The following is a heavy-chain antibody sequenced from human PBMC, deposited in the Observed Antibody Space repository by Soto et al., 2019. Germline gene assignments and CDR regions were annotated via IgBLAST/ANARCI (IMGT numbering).Heavy chain of an antibody. CDR1: GFTFSSYW. CDR2: IKQDGSEK. D-gene: IGHD3-10*01. J-gene: IGHJ4*02. Sequence: GGSLRLSCAASGFTFSSYWMSWVRQAPGKGLEWVANIKQDGSEKYYEDSVKGRFTISREKAKNSLYLQMNSLRAEDTAVYYCTRECSDSGSRSYYYWGQGTLVTVSS. V-gene: IGHV3-7*01. CDR3: TRECSDSGSRSYYY.